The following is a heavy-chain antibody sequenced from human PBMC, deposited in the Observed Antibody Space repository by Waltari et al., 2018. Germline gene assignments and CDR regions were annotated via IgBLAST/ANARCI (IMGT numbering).Heavy chain of an antibody. V-gene: IGHV3-7*04. D-gene: IGHD2-2*02. CDR1: GFTFSSYW. CDR2: IKQDGREN. J-gene: IGHJ4*02. Sequence: EVQLVESGGGLVQPGGSLRLYCAASGFTFSSYWMSWVRQAPGKGLEWVANIKQDGRENSFGASGRGRFTIPRANAKNSLFRQMNGLGAGDTVCFYFAGAFRVGSSTSCFTDFDYWGQGTLVTVSS. CDR3: AGAFRVGSSTSCFTDFDY.